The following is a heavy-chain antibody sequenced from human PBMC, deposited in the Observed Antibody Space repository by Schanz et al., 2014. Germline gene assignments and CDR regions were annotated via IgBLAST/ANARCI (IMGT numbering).Heavy chain of an antibody. Sequence: EVQLVESGGGLVQPGGSLRLSCAASGLAFDTYWMSWVRQAPGKGLEWVANIKHDGSEKYYVDSVKGRFTISRDNAKNSMYLEMNSLRAEDTAVFYCARVGGTYYDFWSGVPPTVMHDGFDIWGQGTMVTVSS. CDR2: IKHDGSEK. CDR3: ARVGGTYYDFWSGVPPTVMHDGFDI. J-gene: IGHJ3*02. V-gene: IGHV3-7*01. CDR1: GLAFDTYW. D-gene: IGHD3-3*01.